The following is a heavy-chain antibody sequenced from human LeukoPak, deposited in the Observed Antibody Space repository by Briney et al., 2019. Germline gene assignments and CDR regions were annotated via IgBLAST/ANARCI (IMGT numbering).Heavy chain of an antibody. J-gene: IGHJ4*02. CDR2: INSDGSST. D-gene: IGHD3-9*01. Sequence: GGSLRLSCAASGFTFSSYWMHWARQAPGKGLVWVSHINSDGSSTTYADSVKGRFTISRDNAKNTLYLQMNSLRAEDTAVYYCARAGRGLRYFDWLTYDYWGQGTLVTVSS. CDR3: ARAGRGLRYFDWLTYDY. CDR1: GFTFSSYW. V-gene: IGHV3-74*01.